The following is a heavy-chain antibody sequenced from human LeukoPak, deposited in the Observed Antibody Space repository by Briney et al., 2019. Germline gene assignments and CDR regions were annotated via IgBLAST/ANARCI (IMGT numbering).Heavy chain of an antibody. V-gene: IGHV3-23*01. CDR2: ISGSGGST. CDR3: AKDVADHGWGSYRSHH. D-gene: IGHD3-16*01. Sequence: GGSLRLSCAASGFTFSSYAMSWVRQAPGKGLEWVSAISGSGGSTYYADSVKGRFTISRDNSKNTLYLQMDSLRAEDTAVYYCAKDVADHGWGSYRSHHLGQGTLVTVSS. J-gene: IGHJ5*02. CDR1: GFTFSSYA.